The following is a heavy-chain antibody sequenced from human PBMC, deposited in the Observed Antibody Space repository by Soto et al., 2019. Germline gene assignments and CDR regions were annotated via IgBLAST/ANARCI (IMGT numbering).Heavy chain of an antibody. CDR1: GFTFSSYG. J-gene: IGHJ4*02. V-gene: IGHV3-33*01. CDR3: ARDNGYYDSSPDY. Sequence: QVQLVESGGGVVQPGRSLRLSCAASGFTFSSYGMHWVRQAPGKGLEWVAVIWYDGSNKYYADSVKGRFTISRDNSKNTQYLQMNSLIAEDTAVYYCARDNGYYDSSPDYWGQGTLVTVSS. D-gene: IGHD3-22*01. CDR2: IWYDGSNK.